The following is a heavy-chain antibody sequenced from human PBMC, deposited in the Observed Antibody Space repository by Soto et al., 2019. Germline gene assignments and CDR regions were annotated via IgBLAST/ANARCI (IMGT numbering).Heavy chain of an antibody. J-gene: IGHJ4*02. D-gene: IGHD6-19*01. CDR1: GRSISCGGYS. CDR2: IYHSGST. CDR3: ARAGGLGAVAVDY. Sequence: SESLSLTCAVSGRSISCGGYSWSWIRQTPGKGLDWIGYIYHSGSTYYNPSLKSRVTISVDRSKNQFSLKLSSVTAADMAVYYCARAGGLGAVAVDYWGQGTLVTVSS. V-gene: IGHV4-30-2*01.